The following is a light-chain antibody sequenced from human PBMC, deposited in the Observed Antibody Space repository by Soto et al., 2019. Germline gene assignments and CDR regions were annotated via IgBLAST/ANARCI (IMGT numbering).Light chain of an antibody. CDR2: TAS. CDR3: QQSYTALT. CDR1: QSIRTY. V-gene: IGKV1-39*01. J-gene: IGKJ4*01. Sequence: DSQMPQSPSSLSASVGDRVTITCRASQSIRTYLNWYQQKPGKAPKLLIYTASNLQSGVPSRFSGSGSGTDFTLPISSLQPEDFAPSYCQQSYTALTFGGGTRVEIK.